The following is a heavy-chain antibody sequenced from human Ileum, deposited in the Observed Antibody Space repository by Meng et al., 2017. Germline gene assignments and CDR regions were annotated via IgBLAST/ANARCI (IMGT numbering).Heavy chain of an antibody. CDR3: AREPYYRGWLDP. J-gene: IGHJ5*02. D-gene: IGHD3-10*01. CDR2: LSYDGRVK. CDR1: GFTFSTYS. Sequence: GESLKISCAASGFTFSTYSMHWVRQAPGKGLEWVAVLSYDGRVKFYAESVKGRFAISRDNSKNTLFLQMDSLRVEDTAVYYCAREPYYRGWLDPWGQGTLVTVSS. V-gene: IGHV3-30*09.